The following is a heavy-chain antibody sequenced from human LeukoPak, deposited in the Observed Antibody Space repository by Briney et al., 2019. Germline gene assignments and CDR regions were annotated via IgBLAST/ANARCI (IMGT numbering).Heavy chain of an antibody. Sequence: PSETMSLTCTVSGASINTYYWSWIRQPPGKGLEWIGYIYYSGATSYNPSLKTRVTISIDTSKNQFSLKLSSVTAADTAVYYCARVLRPMASQYYIDYCGQGSPLTVSS. V-gene: IGHV4-59*01. CDR2: IYYSGAT. J-gene: IGHJ4*02. CDR1: GASINTYY. CDR3: ARVLRPMASQYYIDY. D-gene: IGHD3-10*01.